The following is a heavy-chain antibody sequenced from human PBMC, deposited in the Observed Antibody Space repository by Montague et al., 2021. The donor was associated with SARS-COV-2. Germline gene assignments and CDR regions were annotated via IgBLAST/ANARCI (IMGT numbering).Heavy chain of an antibody. J-gene: IGHJ6*02. Sequence: SLRLSCAASGFTFSSYSITWVRQAPGKGLEWVSSISKISAYIYYADSVKGRFTISRDNAKNSLYLQMNSLRAEDTAVYYCARPSRGAGEWYGMDVWGQGTTVTVSS. V-gene: IGHV3-21*01. CDR2: ISKISAYI. CDR1: GFTFSSYS. D-gene: IGHD3-3*01. CDR3: ARPSRGAGEWYGMDV.